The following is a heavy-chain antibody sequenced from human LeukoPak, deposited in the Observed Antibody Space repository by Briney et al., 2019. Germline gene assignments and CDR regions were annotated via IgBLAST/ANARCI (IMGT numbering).Heavy chain of an antibody. CDR2: IYYSGST. Sequence: PSETLSLTCTVSGYSISSGYYWGWIRQPPGKGLEWIGSIYYSGSTYYNPSLKSRVTISVDTSKNQFSLKLSSVTAADTAVYYCARGTRVICSGDRFEGVWFDPWGQGTLVTVSS. V-gene: IGHV4-38-2*02. J-gene: IGHJ5*02. CDR1: GYSISSGYY. CDR3: ARGTRVICSGDRFEGVWFDP. D-gene: IGHD2-15*01.